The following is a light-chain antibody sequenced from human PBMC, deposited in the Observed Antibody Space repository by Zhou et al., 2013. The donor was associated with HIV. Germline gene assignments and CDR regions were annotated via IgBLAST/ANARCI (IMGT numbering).Light chain of an antibody. Sequence: DIQLTQSPSFLSASVGDRVTITCRASQGISSYLAWYQQKPGKVPKLLIYAAFTLQSGVPSRFSGTGSGTEFTLTIGNLQPEDFATYYCQRLNSFGGGTKVEIK. CDR2: AAF. CDR3: QRLNS. V-gene: IGKV1-9*01. J-gene: IGKJ4*01. CDR1: QGISSY.